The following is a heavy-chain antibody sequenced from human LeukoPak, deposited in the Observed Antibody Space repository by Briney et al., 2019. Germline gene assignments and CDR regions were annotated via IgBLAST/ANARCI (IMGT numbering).Heavy chain of an antibody. V-gene: IGHV3-74*01. CDR3: ARGFVLGAAKNYFDY. J-gene: IGHJ4*02. CDR2: IKSDVSGR. CDR1: GFSFSSYW. D-gene: IGHD2-21*02. Sequence: GGSLRLSCAASGFSFSSYWMHWVRQAPGKGLVWVSRIKSDVSGRNYADSVKGRFTISRDNAKNTLYLQMNSLRAEDTALYYCARGFVLGAAKNYFDYWGQGALVTVPS.